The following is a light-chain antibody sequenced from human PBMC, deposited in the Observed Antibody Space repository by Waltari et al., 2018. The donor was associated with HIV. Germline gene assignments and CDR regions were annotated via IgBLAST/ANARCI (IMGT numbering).Light chain of an antibody. CDR2: DGS. CDR3: QVWDSSSDHAI. V-gene: IGLV3-21*02. J-gene: IGLJ2*01. Sequence: SYVLTQAPSVSVAQGQTARVTCGGNNIGDKNVHWYQQKPGQAPVSVGYDGSDRPSGIPELVSGSNSVNTATLTINRVEAGDEADYYCQVWDSSSDHAIFGVGTKLTVL. CDR1: NIGDKN.